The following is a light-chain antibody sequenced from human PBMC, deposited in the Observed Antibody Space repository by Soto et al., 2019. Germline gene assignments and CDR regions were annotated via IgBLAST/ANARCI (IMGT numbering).Light chain of an antibody. CDR3: QQCDAIPLT. J-gene: IGKJ5*01. Sequence: DIQMTMSPSFLSGSVGDRATITCRASQAISNYLNWYQQKPGKAPNLLIFGAKTLQSGVPSRFSGSGYGTDFTLTISTLQPDDVGMYYCQQCDAIPLTFGQVTRVEIK. CDR2: GAK. CDR1: QAISNY. V-gene: IGKV1-39*01.